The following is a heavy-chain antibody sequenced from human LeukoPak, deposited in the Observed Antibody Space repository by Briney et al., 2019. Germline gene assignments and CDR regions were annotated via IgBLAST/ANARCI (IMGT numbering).Heavy chain of an antibody. CDR3: ARDPDSSGCHDY. J-gene: IGHJ4*02. V-gene: IGHV3-30*03. Sequence: PGGSLRLSCATSGFTFSRFGMHWVRQAPGKGLEWVAVISDDGNKKYFADSVKGRFTISRDYSKNTLHLQMNSLRAEDTAVYYCARDPDSSGCHDYWGQGTLVTVSS. CDR1: GFTFSRFG. D-gene: IGHD3-22*01. CDR2: ISDDGNKK.